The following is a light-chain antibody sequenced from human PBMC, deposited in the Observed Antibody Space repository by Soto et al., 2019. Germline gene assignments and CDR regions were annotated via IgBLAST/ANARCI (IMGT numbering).Light chain of an antibody. Sequence: DIQMTQSPSTLSASVGDRVTITCRASQSISSWLAWYQQKPGEAPKLLIYDASSLESGVPSRFSGSGSGTEFTLTISSLQPDDFATYYCQQYNRWTFGQGTKVDIK. V-gene: IGKV1-5*01. J-gene: IGKJ1*01. CDR1: QSISSW. CDR2: DAS. CDR3: QQYNRWT.